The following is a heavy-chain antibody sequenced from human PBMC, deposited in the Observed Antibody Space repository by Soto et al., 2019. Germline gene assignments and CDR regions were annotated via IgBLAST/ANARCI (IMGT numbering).Heavy chain of an antibody. CDR2: ISAYNGNT. J-gene: IGHJ4*02. D-gene: IGHD2-2*01. CDR3: ARGYIVVVQAYFDY. Sequence: ASVKVSCKVSGYTFTSYGISWVRQAPGQGLEWMGWISAYNGNTNYAQKLQGRVTMTTDTSTSTAYMALRSLRSDDTAVYYCARGYIVVVQAYFDYWGQGTPVTVSS. V-gene: IGHV1-18*01. CDR1: GYTFTSYG.